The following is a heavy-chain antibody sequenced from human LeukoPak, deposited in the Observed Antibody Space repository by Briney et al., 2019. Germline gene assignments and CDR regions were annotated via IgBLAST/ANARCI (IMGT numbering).Heavy chain of an antibody. V-gene: IGHV1-69*04. J-gene: IGHJ4*02. CDR1: GGTFSSYA. CDR3: ASLILLGMVGSEEDY. D-gene: IGHD1-26*01. CDR2: IIPILGIA. Sequence: GASVKVSCKASGGTFSSYAISWVRQAPGQGLEWMGRIIPILGIANYAQKFQGRVTITADKSTSTAYMELSSLRSEDTAVYYCASLILLGMVGSEEDYWGQGTLVTVSS.